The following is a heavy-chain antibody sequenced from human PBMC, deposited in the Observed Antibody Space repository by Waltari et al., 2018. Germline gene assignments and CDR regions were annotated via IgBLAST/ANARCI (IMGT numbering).Heavy chain of an antibody. CDR2: INPDGRET. CDR3: VRGSNDWIGLDY. D-gene: IGHD3-9*01. Sequence: EVQLVESGGGLVQPGGSLRRSCAPSGFTFRNYWMHWVRQAPGKGLLCVSRINPDGRETNYADSVKGRFTISRDNAKNTLYLQMNSLRGEDTAVYYCVRGSNDWIGLDYWGQGALVTVSS. J-gene: IGHJ4*02. CDR1: GFTFRNYW. V-gene: IGHV3-74*01.